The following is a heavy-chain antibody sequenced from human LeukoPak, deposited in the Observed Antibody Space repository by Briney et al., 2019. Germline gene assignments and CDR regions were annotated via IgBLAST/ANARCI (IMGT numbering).Heavy chain of an antibody. D-gene: IGHD3-22*01. Sequence: SGPTLVNPTQTLTLTCTFSGSSLSTSGVGVGWIRQPPGKALEWLALIYWNDDKPYSPSLKSRLTLTKDTSKNQVVLKLTNVDPEDTAIYYCAHTRGRSGYYFDFDFWGQGTLVTVSS. CDR3: AHTRGRSGYYFDFDF. CDR2: IYWNDDK. J-gene: IGHJ4*02. V-gene: IGHV2-5*01. CDR1: GSSLSTSGVG.